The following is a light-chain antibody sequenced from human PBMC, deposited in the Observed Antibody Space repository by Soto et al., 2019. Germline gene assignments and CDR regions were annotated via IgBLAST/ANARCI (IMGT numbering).Light chain of an antibody. CDR2: GAS. V-gene: IGKV1-39*01. CDR1: QSINAF. Sequence: DIQMTQSPSSLSASVGDRVTIYCRASQSINAFLTWYQQKPGEAPRLLISGASNLQGGVPSRFSGSGSGTDFTLTISSLQPEDFALYYCQQSYSIPFTFGQGTKLEIK. CDR3: QQSYSIPFT. J-gene: IGKJ2*01.